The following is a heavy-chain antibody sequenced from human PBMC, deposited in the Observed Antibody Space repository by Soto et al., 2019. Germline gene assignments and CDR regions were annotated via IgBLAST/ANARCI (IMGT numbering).Heavy chain of an antibody. Sequence: SETLSLTCTVSGGSVSSGSYYWSWIRQPPGKGLEWIGYIYYSGSTYYNPSPKSRVTISVDTSKNQFSLKLSSVTAADTAVYYCARGGVRPPSIVVVTAIPIHYYGMDVWGQGTTVTVSS. CDR3: ARGGVRPPSIVVVTAIPIHYYGMDV. D-gene: IGHD2-21*02. CDR2: IYYSGST. CDR1: GGSVSSGSYY. J-gene: IGHJ6*02. V-gene: IGHV4-61*01.